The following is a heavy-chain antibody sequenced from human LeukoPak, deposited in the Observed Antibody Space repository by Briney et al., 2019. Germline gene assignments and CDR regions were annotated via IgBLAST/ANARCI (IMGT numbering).Heavy chain of an antibody. D-gene: IGHD6-19*01. CDR2: IIPLFGTR. V-gene: IGHV1-69*13. J-gene: IGHJ4*02. CDR3: VVSGGWYGV. CDR1: GGTFSSYA. Sequence: SVKVSCKASGGTFSSYAISWVRQAPGQGLQWMGEIIPLFGTRNYAQKFQGRLTITADESTTTACMDLSSLTSEDTAVYYCVVSGGWYGVWGQGTLVTVSS.